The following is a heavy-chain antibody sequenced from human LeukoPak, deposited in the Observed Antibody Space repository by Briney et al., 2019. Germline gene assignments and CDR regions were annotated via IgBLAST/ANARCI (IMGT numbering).Heavy chain of an antibody. V-gene: IGHV3-49*03. CDR1: GFTFGDYA. J-gene: IGHJ3*02. Sequence: PGGSLRLSCTASGFTFGDYAMSWFRQAPGKGLEWVGFIRSKAYGGTTEYAASVKGRFTISRDDSKSIAYLQMNSLKTEDTAVYYCTGAYLSSSHDAFDIWGQGTMVAVSS. CDR3: TGAYLSSSHDAFDI. CDR2: IRSKAYGGTT. D-gene: IGHD6-13*01.